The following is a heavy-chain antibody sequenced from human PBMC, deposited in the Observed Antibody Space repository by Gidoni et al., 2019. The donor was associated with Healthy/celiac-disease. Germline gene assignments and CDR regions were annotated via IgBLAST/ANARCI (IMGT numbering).Heavy chain of an antibody. CDR1: GFTFRSSG. CDR3: AKDDAFDI. V-gene: IGHV3-30*18. J-gene: IGHJ3*02. CDR2: ISYDGSNK. Sequence: QVKLVESGGGVVQPGRSLRLSCAASGFTFRSSGMHWVRQAPGKGLEWVAVISYDGSNKYYADSVKGRFTISRDNSKNTLYLQMNSLRAEDTAVYYCAKDDAFDIWGQGTMVTVSS.